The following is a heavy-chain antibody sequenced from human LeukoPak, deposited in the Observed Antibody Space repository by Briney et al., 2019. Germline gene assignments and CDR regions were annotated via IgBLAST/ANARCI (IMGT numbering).Heavy chain of an antibody. Sequence: PGGSLRLSCAASGFIFDDYAMYWVRQAPGKGLEWVSGINWNSGSIVYADAVKGRFIISRDNAKNSLYLQMNSLRPEDMALYYCAYGESYGRDVTSDYWGQGTLVTVSS. CDR2: INWNSGSI. D-gene: IGHD1-26*01. CDR1: GFIFDDYA. J-gene: IGHJ4*02. CDR3: AYGESYGRDVTSDY. V-gene: IGHV3-9*03.